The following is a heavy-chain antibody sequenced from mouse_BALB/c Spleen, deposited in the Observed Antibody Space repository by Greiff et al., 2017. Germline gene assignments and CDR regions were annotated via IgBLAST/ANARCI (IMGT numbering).Heavy chain of an antibody. CDR1: GYTFTEYT. V-gene: IGHV1-18*01. D-gene: IGHD1-1*01. J-gene: IGHJ2*01. CDR3: ASSAPIYYYGSSYYFDY. Sequence: EVQLQQSGPELVKPGASVKISCKTSGYTFTEYTMHWVKQSHGKSLEWIGGINPNNGGTSYNQKFKGKATLTVDKSSSTAYMELRSLTSEDSAVYYWASSAPIYYYGSSYYFDYWGQGTTLTVSS. CDR2: INPNNGGT.